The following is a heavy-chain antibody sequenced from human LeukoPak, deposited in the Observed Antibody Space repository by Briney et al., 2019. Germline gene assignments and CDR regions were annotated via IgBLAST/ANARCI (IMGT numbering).Heavy chain of an antibody. Sequence: GGSLRLSCAASGFTFSTYAMSWVRQAPGKGLEWVSAISGSGGSTYYADSVKRRFTISRDNSKNTLYLQMNSLRAEDTSIYFCAKALEQETVIALDSWGQGTLVTVSS. CDR2: ISGSGGST. D-gene: IGHD6-13*01. V-gene: IGHV3-23*01. CDR3: AKALEQETVIALDS. J-gene: IGHJ4*02. CDR1: GFTFSTYA.